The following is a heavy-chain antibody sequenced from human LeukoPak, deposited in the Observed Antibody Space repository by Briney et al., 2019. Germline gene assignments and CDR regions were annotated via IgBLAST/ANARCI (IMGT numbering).Heavy chain of an antibody. V-gene: IGHV3-30*03. CDR3: TRYDSSRFDP. CDR1: GFTFSGYG. J-gene: IGHJ5*02. Sequence: PGKSLRLSCAGSGFTFSGYGMHWVRQAPGKGLEWVTGIAYDGSRKHYADSVKGRSTISRDNSRNTMDLQMNSLRVEDTAVYHCTRYDSSRFDPWGQGTLVIVSS. CDR2: IAYDGSRK. D-gene: IGHD3-3*01.